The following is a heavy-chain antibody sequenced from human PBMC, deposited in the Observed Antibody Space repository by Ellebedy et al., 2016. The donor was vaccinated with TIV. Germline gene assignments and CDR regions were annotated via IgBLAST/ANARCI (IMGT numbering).Heavy chain of an antibody. CDR3: ATGILGGDY. CDR1: GGSFSGYY. CDR2: INHSGST. D-gene: IGHD3-3*01. J-gene: IGHJ4*02. Sequence: SETLSLTXAVYGGSFSGYYWSWIRQPPGKGLEWIGEINHSGSTNYNPSLKSRVTISVDTSKNQFSLKLSSVTAADTAVYYCATGILGGDYWGQGTLVTVSS. V-gene: IGHV4-34*01.